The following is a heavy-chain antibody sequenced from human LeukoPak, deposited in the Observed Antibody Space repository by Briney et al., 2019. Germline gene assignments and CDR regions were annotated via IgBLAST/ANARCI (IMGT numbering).Heavy chain of an antibody. CDR1: GGSFSGYF. CDR3: ARGVAVAGTGDYYYYYYMDV. Sequence: PSETLSLTCAVYGGSFSGYFWTYVRQPPGKGLEWIGEINHRGSTNYNPSLKSRVTISVDTSKNQFSLKLSSVTAADTAVYYCARGVAVAGTGDYYYYYYMDVWGKGTTVTVSS. V-gene: IGHV4-34*01. CDR2: INHRGST. D-gene: IGHD6-19*01. J-gene: IGHJ6*03.